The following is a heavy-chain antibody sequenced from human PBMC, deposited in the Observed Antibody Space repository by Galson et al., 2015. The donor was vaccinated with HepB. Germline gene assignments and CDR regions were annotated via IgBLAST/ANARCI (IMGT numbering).Heavy chain of an antibody. J-gene: IGHJ2*01. D-gene: IGHD7-27*01. V-gene: IGHV1-46*02. CDR1: GYTFNYYY. CDR2: LNPSGGGT. CDR3: ARRGWGSSFWYFDL. Sequence: SVKVSCKASGYTFNYYYMHWVRQAPGQGLEWMGILNPSGGGTNYAQKLQGRVTVTRDTSTSTVYMELTSLRSEDTAVYYCARRGWGSSFWYFDLWGHGTLVTVSS.